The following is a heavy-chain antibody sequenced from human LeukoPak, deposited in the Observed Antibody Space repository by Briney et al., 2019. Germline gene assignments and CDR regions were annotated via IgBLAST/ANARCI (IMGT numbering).Heavy chain of an antibody. V-gene: IGHV4-59*12. CDR3: ARGYH. CDR2: IYYSGST. CDR1: GGSISSYY. Sequence: PSETLSLTCTVSGGSISSYYWSWIRQPPGKGLEWIGYIYYSGSTNYNPSLKSRVTISVDTSKNQFSLKLSSVTAADTAVYYCARGYHWGQGTLVTVSS. J-gene: IGHJ4*02. D-gene: IGHD3-16*02.